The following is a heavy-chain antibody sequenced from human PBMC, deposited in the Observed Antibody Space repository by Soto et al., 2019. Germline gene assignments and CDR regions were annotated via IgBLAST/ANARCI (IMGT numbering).Heavy chain of an antibody. CDR1: GYTFTSYD. CDR3: ARARTITIVGLVIIPVPYYYGMDV. Sequence: QVQLVQSGAEVKKPGASVKVSCKASGYTFTSYDINWVRQATGQGLEWMGWMNPNSGNTGYAQKFQGRVTMTRNTSISTAYMELSSLRSEDTAVYYCARARTITIVGLVIIPVPYYYGMDVRGQGPTVTVSS. J-gene: IGHJ6*02. V-gene: IGHV1-8*01. D-gene: IGHD3-3*01. CDR2: MNPNSGNT.